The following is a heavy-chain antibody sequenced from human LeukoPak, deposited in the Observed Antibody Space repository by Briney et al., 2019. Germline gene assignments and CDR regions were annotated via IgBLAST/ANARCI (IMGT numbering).Heavy chain of an antibody. J-gene: IGHJ4*02. V-gene: IGHV4-4*02. CDR2: IHHKGST. Sequence: SGTLSLTCGVSGGSISSGIRWSWVRQPPGKGLEWIGEIHHKGSTKYSPSLKSRVTISVDKSKNQFSLKLNSVTAADTAVYYCTAQGGWYIDYWGQGTLVTVSS. CDR3: TAQGGWYIDY. CDR1: GGSISSGIR. D-gene: IGHD6-19*01.